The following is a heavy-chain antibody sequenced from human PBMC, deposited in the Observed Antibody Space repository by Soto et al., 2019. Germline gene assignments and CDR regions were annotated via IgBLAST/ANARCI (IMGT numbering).Heavy chain of an antibody. D-gene: IGHD2-21*01. CDR2: ISGYNGHT. CDR1: GYTFTTYG. CDR3: AREGVMPYYYYGLDA. J-gene: IGHJ6*02. V-gene: IGHV1-18*01. Sequence: QVQLVQSGAEVRKPGASVKVSCKASGYTFTTYGISWVRQAPGQGLEWMGWISGYNGHTKYAQKFQGRITMTTDTSTSTVYMDLRSLRSDDTAVYYCAREGVMPYYYYGLDAWGQGTTVTVSS.